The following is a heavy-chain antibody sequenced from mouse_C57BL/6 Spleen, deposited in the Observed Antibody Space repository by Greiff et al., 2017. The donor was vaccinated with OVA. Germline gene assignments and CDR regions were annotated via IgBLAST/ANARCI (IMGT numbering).Heavy chain of an antibody. J-gene: IGHJ1*03. Sequence: EVQVVESGGDLVKPGGSLKLSCAASGFTFSSYGMSWVRQTPDKRLEWVATISSGGSYTYYPDSVKGRFTISRDNAKNTLYLQMSSLKSEDTAMYYCARHPPITTGEGYFDVWGTGTTVTVSS. V-gene: IGHV5-6*01. CDR1: GFTFSSYG. CDR2: ISSGGSYT. CDR3: ARHPPITTGEGYFDV. D-gene: IGHD1-1*01.